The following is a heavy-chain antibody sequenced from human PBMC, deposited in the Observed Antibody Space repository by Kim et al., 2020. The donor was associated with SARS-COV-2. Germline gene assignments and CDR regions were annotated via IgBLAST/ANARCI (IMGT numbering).Heavy chain of an antibody. CDR2: IYSSGST. J-gene: IGHJ6*02. CDR3: AMRDYYYGMYV. CDR1: GLTVSSNY. Sequence: GGSLRLSCAASGLTVSSNYMSWVRQAPGKGLEWVSVIYSSGSTYYADSVKGRFTISRDNSKNTLYLQMNSLRAEETAVYYCAMRDYYYGMYVWRQWTTVTVSS. V-gene: IGHV3-66*01.